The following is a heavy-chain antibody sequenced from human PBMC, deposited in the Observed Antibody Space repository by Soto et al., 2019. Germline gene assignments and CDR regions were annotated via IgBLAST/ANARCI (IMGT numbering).Heavy chain of an antibody. CDR2: ISWNTGSI. V-gene: IGHV3-9*01. CDR3: AKDPGGTGTTYYFDY. J-gene: IGHJ4*02. D-gene: IGHD1-7*01. Sequence: EVQLVESGGGLVQPGRSLRLSCAASGFTFDEYAMNWVRQAPGKGLEWVSGISWNTGSIGYADSVKGRFTISRDNAKKSLYLQMNSLRAEDTAVYYCAKDPGGTGTTYYFDYWGQGTLVTVSP. CDR1: GFTFDEYA.